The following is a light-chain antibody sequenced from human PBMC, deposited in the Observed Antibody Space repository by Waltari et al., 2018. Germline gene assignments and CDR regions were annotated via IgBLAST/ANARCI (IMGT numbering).Light chain of an antibody. J-gene: IGKJ1*01. V-gene: IGKV2-30*01. Sequence: AAMTQSTVSLSVFLGQPPSISCRCSESLLIHDGKTYLNWFHQRPGQSPRRLIYQVSDRDSGVPDRFSGSGSGADFTLKISRVEAEDAGLYFCMLGTRPWTFGPGTKVEI. CDR3: MLGTRPWT. CDR2: QVS. CDR1: ESLLIHDGKTY.